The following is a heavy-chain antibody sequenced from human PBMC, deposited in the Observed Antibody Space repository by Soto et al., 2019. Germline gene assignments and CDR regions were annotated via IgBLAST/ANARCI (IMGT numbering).Heavy chain of an antibody. V-gene: IGHV4-59*12. J-gene: IGHJ6*02. CDR3: ARALYSSNPGMDV. CDR2: IYYSGST. D-gene: IGHD6-13*01. CDR1: GGSISSYY. Sequence: SETLSLTCTVSGGSISSYYWSWIRQPPGKGLEWIGYIYYSGSTHYNPSLKSRVNISVDTSKNQFSLKLSSVTAADTAVYYCARALYSSNPGMDVWGQGTTVTVSS.